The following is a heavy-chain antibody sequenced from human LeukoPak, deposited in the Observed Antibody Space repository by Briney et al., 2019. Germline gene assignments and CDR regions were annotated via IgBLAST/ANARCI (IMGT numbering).Heavy chain of an antibody. Sequence: SQTLSLTCTVSGDSISSGGYYWSWVRQHPGKGLEWIGYIYSSGITHYNPSVKSRLTISVDTSKNQFSLHLSSVTAADAAVYYCARNNFGDFLELAYWGQGTLVTVS. CDR3: ARNNFGDFLELAY. J-gene: IGHJ4*02. D-gene: IGHD2-21*02. CDR2: IYSSGIT. CDR1: GDSISSGGYY. V-gene: IGHV4-31*03.